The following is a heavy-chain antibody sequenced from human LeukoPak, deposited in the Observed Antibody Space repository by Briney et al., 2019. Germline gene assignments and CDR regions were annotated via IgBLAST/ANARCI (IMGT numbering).Heavy chain of an antibody. CDR2: VHHSGST. J-gene: IGHJ5*02. V-gene: IGHV4-4*02. Sequence: SGTLSLTCAVSGGSISSSNWWAWVRQSPGKGLEWIGQVHHSGSTDYNPSLKSRLTISVDKSNNQFSLKLRFVTAADTAVYYCARDGGGNDSWGQGILVTVSP. CDR1: GGSISSSNW. D-gene: IGHD3-16*01. CDR3: ARDGGGNDS.